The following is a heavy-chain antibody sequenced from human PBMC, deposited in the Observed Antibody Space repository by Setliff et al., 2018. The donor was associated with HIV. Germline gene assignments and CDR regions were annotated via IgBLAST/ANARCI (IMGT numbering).Heavy chain of an antibody. D-gene: IGHD3-3*01. CDR3: ARGGLGVVTSFDS. J-gene: IGHJ4*02. CDR2: IHYSRNT. Sequence: SETLSLTCTVSGGSISSGGYYWSWIRQHPGKGLEWIGYIHYSRNTYNNPSLNSRISISVDMSKNKFSLKLSSLTAADTAVYYCARGGLGVVTSFDSWGPGTLVTVSS. V-gene: IGHV4-31*03. CDR1: GGSISSGGYY.